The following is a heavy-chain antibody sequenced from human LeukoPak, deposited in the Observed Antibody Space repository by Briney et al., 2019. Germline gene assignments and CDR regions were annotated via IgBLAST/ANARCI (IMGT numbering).Heavy chain of an antibody. CDR2: IYPGDSDT. V-gene: IGHV5-51*01. CDR1: GYSFTSYW. Sequence: GESLKISCKGSGYSFTSYWSGWVRQMPGKGLEWMGIIYPGDSDTRYSPSFEGQVTISVDKSISTAYLQWSSLKASDTAMYYCARRRETPGGWLNYDYWGQGTLVTVSS. CDR3: ARRRETPGGWLNYDY. D-gene: IGHD6-19*01. J-gene: IGHJ4*02.